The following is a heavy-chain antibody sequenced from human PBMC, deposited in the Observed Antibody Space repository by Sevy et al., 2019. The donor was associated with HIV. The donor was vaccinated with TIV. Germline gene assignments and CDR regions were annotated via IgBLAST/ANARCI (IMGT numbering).Heavy chain of an antibody. D-gene: IGHD3-22*01. CDR1: GFTFDDYA. CDR3: AKDRDYYDSSGFYFDY. V-gene: IGHV3-9*01. Sequence: GGSLRLSCTASGFTFDDYAMHWVRQCPGKGLEWVSGFSWNSGSIGYADSVKGRFTSSRDNAKNSLYLQMNSLRAEDTALYYCAKDRDYYDSSGFYFDYWGQGTLVTVSS. CDR2: FSWNSGSI. J-gene: IGHJ4*02.